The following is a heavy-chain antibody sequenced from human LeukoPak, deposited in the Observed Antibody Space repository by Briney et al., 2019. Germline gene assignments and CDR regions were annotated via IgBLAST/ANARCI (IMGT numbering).Heavy chain of an antibody. CDR2: IIPIFCTA. V-gene: IGHV1-69*01. CDR1: GGTFSRYA. D-gene: IGHD3-10*01. Sequence: VASVKVSCKASGGTFSRYAIRWLRQAPGQGLEWMGGIIPIFCTAHYEHKFQGRVTITADQFTSPAYIELSSPRSEDTAVYYCARGPTMVRGVITDTGFDYWGQGTLVTVSS. J-gene: IGHJ4*02. CDR3: ARGPTMVRGVITDTGFDY.